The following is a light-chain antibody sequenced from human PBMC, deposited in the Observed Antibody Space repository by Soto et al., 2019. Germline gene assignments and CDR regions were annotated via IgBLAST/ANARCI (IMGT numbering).Light chain of an antibody. Sequence: DIQMTHSPSSLSASVLDRGNITFQASQDVSNYLNWYQQKLGKAPKLLIYDASNLETGVPSRFSGSGSGTYFSFNIRSLKPEDFATYYCQQYSNLITVGPGTRLE. CDR2: DAS. CDR3: QQYSNLIT. J-gene: IGKJ5*01. CDR1: QDVSNY. V-gene: IGKV1-33*01.